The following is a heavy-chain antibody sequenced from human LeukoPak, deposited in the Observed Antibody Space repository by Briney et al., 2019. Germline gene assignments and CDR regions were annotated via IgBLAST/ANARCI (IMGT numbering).Heavy chain of an antibody. CDR1: GRSFSGYY. D-gene: IGHD6-13*01. V-gene: IGHV4-34*01. Sequence: SETLSLTCAVYGRSFSGYYWSWIRQPPGKGLEWIGEINHSGSTNYNPSLKSRVTISVDTSKNQFSLKLSSVTAADTAVYYCARGRIAALDYWGQGTLVTVSS. CDR3: ARGRIAALDY. CDR2: INHSGST. J-gene: IGHJ4*02.